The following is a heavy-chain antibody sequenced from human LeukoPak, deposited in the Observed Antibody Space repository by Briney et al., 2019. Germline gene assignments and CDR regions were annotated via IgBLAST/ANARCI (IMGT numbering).Heavy chain of an antibody. D-gene: IGHD4-23*01. CDR2: ISTTGGST. CDR1: GFSFNNYA. V-gene: IGHV3-23*01. CDR3: AKDWTTVVTPKGYYFDS. Sequence: GGSLRLSCAASGFSFNNYAMSWVRQAPGRGLEWVSAISTTGGSTYYADSVKGRFTVSRDNSKNTLSLQMDSLRVEDAALYYCAKDWTTVVTPKGYYFDSWGQGTLVTVSS. J-gene: IGHJ4*02.